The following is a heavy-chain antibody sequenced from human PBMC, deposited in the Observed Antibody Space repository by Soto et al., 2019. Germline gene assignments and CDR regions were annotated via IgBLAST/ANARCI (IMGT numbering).Heavy chain of an antibody. V-gene: IGHV3-30*03. CDR3: NFRTPLSIAVAGITPPAPCY. CDR2: ISYDGSNK. J-gene: IGHJ4*02. D-gene: IGHD6-19*01. Sequence: PGGSLRLSYAASGFTFSSYGMHWVRQAPGKGLEGVAVISYDGSNKYYADSVKGRFTISRDNSKNTLYLQMNSLRAEDTAVYYCNFRTPLSIAVAGITPPAPCYWGQGTLVTVSS. CDR1: GFTFSSYG.